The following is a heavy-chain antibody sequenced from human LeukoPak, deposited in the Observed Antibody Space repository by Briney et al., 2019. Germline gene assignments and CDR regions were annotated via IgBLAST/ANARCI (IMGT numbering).Heavy chain of an antibody. CDR1: GGSISTFY. Sequence: SETLSLTCTVSGGSISTFYWSGIRQPAGKGLEWIGRIYTSGSTNYNPSLKSRVTVSVDTSKNQFSLKLSSVTAADTAVYYCARDSVAGTWAEYFQHWGQGIRVTVSS. CDR3: ARDSVAGTWAEYFQH. J-gene: IGHJ1*01. V-gene: IGHV4-4*07. CDR2: IYTSGST. D-gene: IGHD6-19*01.